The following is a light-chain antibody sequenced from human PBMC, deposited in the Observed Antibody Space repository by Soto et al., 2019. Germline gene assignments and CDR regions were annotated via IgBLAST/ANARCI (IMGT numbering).Light chain of an antibody. Sequence: DIQRTQSPSSVSASVGDTVTITCRASQGIYSRLAWYQQKPGKAPELLIYATSTLQNGVPSRFSGSGFGTDFTLSISSLQPEDSASYFCQQTDDFPLTFGGGTKVDIK. V-gene: IGKV1D-12*01. J-gene: IGKJ4*01. CDR3: QQTDDFPLT. CDR1: QGIYSR. CDR2: ATS.